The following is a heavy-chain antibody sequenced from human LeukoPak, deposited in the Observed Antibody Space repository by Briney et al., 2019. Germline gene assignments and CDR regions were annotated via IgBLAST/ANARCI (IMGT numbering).Heavy chain of an antibody. Sequence: GSRRLPCPAPGFTFSSYAMTGVRQAPGKGLEWVSAFSGIGGSTYSADSVKGRFTISRDNSKNTLYLQMNSLRPADTDVYYCAKDHCSRTSCANEDYYYYRMDVWGQGTTVTVSS. CDR1: GFTFSSYA. CDR3: AKDHCSRTSCANEDYYYYRMDV. D-gene: IGHD2-2*01. V-gene: IGHV3-23*01. CDR2: FSGIGGST. J-gene: IGHJ6*02.